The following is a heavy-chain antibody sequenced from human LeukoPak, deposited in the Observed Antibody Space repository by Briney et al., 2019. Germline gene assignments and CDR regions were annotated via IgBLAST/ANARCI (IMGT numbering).Heavy chain of an antibody. D-gene: IGHD3-22*01. CDR3: VQEFNHDQWFFDI. J-gene: IGHJ2*01. CDR1: GFTFSSYG. CDR2: VSTAGTIK. Sequence: PGGSLRLSCAASGFTFSSYGVSWVRQAPGKGLEWVAVVSTAGTIKYYADSMKGRFTVSRENSKNTVDLQMNSLRVEDTALYFCVQEFNHDQWFFDIWGRGTLVTVSS. V-gene: IGHV3-30*18.